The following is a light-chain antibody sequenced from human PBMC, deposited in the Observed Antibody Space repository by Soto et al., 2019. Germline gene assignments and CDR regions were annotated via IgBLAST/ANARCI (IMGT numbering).Light chain of an antibody. Sequence: QSLLTQPASVSGSPGQSITISCTGTSRDIGGYNYVSWYQHRPGQAPKLMIYDVSNRPSGVSSRFAGSKSGNTASLTISGLLADDEADYYCSSYTSNSALYVFGTGTKVTVL. CDR1: SRDIGGYNY. V-gene: IGLV2-14*03. CDR2: DVS. CDR3: SSYTSNSALYV. J-gene: IGLJ1*01.